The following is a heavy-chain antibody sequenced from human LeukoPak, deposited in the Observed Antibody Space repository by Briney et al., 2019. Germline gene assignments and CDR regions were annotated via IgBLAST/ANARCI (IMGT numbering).Heavy chain of an antibody. Sequence: ASVKVSCKASGYTFTTYDINWVRQATEQGPEWMGWMKPSSGNTGYAQKFQDRVTMTRDTSINTAYMELTSLTSEDTAVYYCARWGTAPFDYWGQGTLVTVSS. CDR1: GYTFTTYD. D-gene: IGHD3-16*01. J-gene: IGHJ4*02. CDR3: ARWGTAPFDY. V-gene: IGHV1-8*01. CDR2: MKPSSGNT.